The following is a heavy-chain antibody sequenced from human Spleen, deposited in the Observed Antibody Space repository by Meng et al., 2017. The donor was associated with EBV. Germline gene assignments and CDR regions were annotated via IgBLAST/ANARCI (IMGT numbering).Heavy chain of an antibody. V-gene: IGHV1-69*01. J-gene: IGHJ6*02. CDR1: GGTFSNYA. CDR3: ARCSTSCSVDDKYYYGMDV. Sequence: QVQVVQSGAEVEKPRSSVKVSCKASGGTFSNYAVSWGRQAPGQGPEWMGGIIPIFGTPNFAQKFQGRVTITADEPTSTVYMELSSLRSEDTAVYYCARCSTSCSVDDKYYYGMDVWGQGTTVTVSS. D-gene: IGHD2-2*01. CDR2: IIPIFGTP.